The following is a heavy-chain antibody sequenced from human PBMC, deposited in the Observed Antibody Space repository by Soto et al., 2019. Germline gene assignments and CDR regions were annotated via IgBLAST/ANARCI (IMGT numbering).Heavy chain of an antibody. CDR3: VNILVGQWLVPGGY. J-gene: IGHJ4*02. CDR2: SDFSCRLT. CDR1: GFTSS. Sequence: EVQILESGGALIQPGGSLRLSCAASGFTSSMTWVRQAPGKGLEWVSASDFSCRLTYYADCVKGRFTIFRDTSVNTLFLQMNSLRTEDTAVYYCVNILVGQWLVPGGYWGPGTLVTVSS. V-gene: IGHV3-23*01. D-gene: IGHD6-19*01.